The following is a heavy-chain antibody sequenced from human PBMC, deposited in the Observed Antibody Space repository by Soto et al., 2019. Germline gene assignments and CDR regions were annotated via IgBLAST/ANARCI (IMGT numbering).Heavy chain of an antibody. CDR2: IYYSGST. CDR1: GGSISSYY. CDR3: ARTTYYYGSGSYSKHNWFDP. D-gene: IGHD3-10*01. V-gene: IGHV4-59*01. Sequence: QVQLQESGPGLVKPSETLSLTCTVSGGSISSYYWSWIRQPPGKGLEWMGYIYYSGSTNYNPSLKSRVTTSVDTSKNPFSRELSSVTAADTAVYYCARTTYYYGSGSYSKHNWFDPWGQGTLVTVSS. J-gene: IGHJ5*02.